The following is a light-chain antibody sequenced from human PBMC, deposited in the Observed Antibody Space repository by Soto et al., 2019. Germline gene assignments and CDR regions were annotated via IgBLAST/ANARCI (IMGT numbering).Light chain of an antibody. CDR3: SSYTSSSTLYV. J-gene: IGLJ1*01. CDR1: SSDVGGYNY. CDR2: DVS. Sequence: QSVLTQPASVSGSPGQSITISCTGTSSDVGGYNYVSWYQQHPGKAPKLMIYDVSNRPSGVSYRFSGSKSGNTASLTISGLQAEDEADYYCSSYTSSSTLYVFGTGTKVTGL. V-gene: IGLV2-14*03.